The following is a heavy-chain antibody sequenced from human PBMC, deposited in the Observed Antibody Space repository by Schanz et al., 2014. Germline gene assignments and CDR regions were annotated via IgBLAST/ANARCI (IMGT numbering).Heavy chain of an antibody. J-gene: IGHJ5*02. D-gene: IGHD2-21*01. Sequence: QVQLVQSGPEVKKPGASVRVSCQASGYTFVGYYIHWLRQAPGQGLEWMGWINPDSGDTNYVQNFQGRVTMTRDTSITTAYMDLSRLTSDDTAVYYCARAVGGNSALEWFDPWGQGTLVTVSS. V-gene: IGHV1-2*02. CDR1: GYTFVGYY. CDR3: ARAVGGNSALEWFDP. CDR2: INPDSGDT.